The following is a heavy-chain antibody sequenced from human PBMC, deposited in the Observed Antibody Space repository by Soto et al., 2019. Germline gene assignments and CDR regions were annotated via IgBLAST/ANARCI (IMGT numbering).Heavy chain of an antibody. D-gene: IGHD1-1*01. CDR2: ISGSGGST. CDR3: ARYWTRRSATTHFDY. CDR1: GFTFSSYA. Sequence: PGGSLRLSCAASGFTFSSYAMSWVRQAPGKGLEWVSAISGSGGSTYYADSVKGRFTISRDNSKNTLYLQMNSLRAEDTAVYYCARYWTRRSATTHFDYWGQGTLVTVSS. V-gene: IGHV3-23*01. J-gene: IGHJ4*02.